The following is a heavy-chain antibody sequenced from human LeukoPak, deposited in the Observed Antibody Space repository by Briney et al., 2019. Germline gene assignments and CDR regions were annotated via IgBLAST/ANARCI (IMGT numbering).Heavy chain of an antibody. J-gene: IGHJ5*02. D-gene: IGHD6-6*01. CDR1: GFTFSSYG. Sequence: GGSLRLSCAASGFTFSSYGMHWVRQAPGKGLEWVAVISYDGSNKYYADSVKGRFTISRDNSKNTLYLQMNSLRAEDTAVYYCAKDPHYSSSSDANWFDPWGQGTLVTVSS. CDR3: AKDPHYSSSSDANWFDP. V-gene: IGHV3-30*18. CDR2: ISYDGSNK.